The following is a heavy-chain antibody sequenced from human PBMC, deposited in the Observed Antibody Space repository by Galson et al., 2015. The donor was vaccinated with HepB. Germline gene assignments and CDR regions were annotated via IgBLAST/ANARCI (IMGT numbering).Heavy chain of an antibody. J-gene: IGHJ4*02. CDR1: GDTFRDYG. CDR2: VIPILGVS. V-gene: IGHV1-69*10. D-gene: IGHD6-19*01. CDR3: ARTHSQWLVPHFDY. Sequence: SVKVSCKASGDTFRDYGIAWVRQAPGQGLEWMGGVIPILGVSNRTQKVQGRITFTADKSTNTAYMEMSRLRPEDTAVYYCARTHSQWLVPHFDYWGQGTLVTVSS.